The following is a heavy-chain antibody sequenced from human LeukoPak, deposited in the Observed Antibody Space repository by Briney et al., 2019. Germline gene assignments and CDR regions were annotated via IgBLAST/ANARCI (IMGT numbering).Heavy chain of an antibody. CDR2: IGTAGDT. CDR1: GFTFSSYD. J-gene: IGHJ6*02. Sequence: TGGSLRLSCAASGFTFSSYDMHWVRQATGKGLEWVSSIGTAGDTYYSGSVKGRFTISRENAKNSLYLQMNSLRAGDTAVYYCARGYCSGGRCYWYHGMDVWGQGTTVTVSS. D-gene: IGHD2-15*01. CDR3: ARGYCSGGRCYWYHGMDV. V-gene: IGHV3-13*01.